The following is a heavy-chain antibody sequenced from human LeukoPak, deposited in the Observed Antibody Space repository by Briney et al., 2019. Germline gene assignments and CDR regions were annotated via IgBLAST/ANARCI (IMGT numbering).Heavy chain of an antibody. J-gene: IGHJ5*02. CDR3: ARGMGNYYDFWSGYYWFDP. V-gene: IGHV4-61*02. D-gene: IGHD3-3*01. CDR2: IYTSGST. CDR1: GSSISSGSYY. Sequence: SETLSLTCKGSGSSISSGSYYWSWIRQPAGKGLEWIGRIYTSGSTNYNPSLKSRVTISVDTSKNQFSLKLSSVTAADTAVYYCARGMGNYYDFWSGYYWFDPWGQGTLVTVSS.